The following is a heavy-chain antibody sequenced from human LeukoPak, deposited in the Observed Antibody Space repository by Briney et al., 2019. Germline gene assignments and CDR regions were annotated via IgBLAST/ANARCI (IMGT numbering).Heavy chain of an antibody. CDR2: IYPGDSDT. CDR1: GYTFTDYW. V-gene: IGHV5-51*01. D-gene: IGHD1-26*01. J-gene: IGHJ5*02. Sequence: PGESLKISCKGSGYTFTDYWIAWVRQMPGQGLEWMGIIYPGDSDTRYSPSFQGQVTISADKPTTTAFLQWSSLKASDTAMYFCARLADTTSWGQGTLVTVSS. CDR3: ARLADTTS.